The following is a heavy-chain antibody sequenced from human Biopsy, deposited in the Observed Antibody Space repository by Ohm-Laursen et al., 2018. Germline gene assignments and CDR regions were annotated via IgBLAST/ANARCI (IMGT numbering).Heavy chain of an antibody. D-gene: IGHD6-19*01. Sequence: SETLSLTWTVSSGSISSYYWSWIRQPPGKGLEWIGYIDYRGSTKYSPSLRSRVTMSIDTSRNQFSLKLSSVTAADTAVYYCATTTMDTSGWFGNYFDSWGQGTLVTVSA. V-gene: IGHV4-59*08. CDR3: ATTTMDTSGWFGNYFDS. J-gene: IGHJ4*02. CDR1: SGSISSYY. CDR2: IDYRGST.